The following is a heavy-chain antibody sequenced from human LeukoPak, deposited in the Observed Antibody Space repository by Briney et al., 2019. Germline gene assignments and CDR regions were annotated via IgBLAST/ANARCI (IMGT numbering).Heavy chain of an antibody. D-gene: IGHD2-21*02. Sequence: GGSLRLSCAASGFTFSSYAMSWVRQAPGKGLEWVSVISGSGGNTYYADSVKGRFTISRDNSKNTLYLQMNSLRAEDTAVYYCAKIGVVTGKDYWGQGTLVTVSS. CDR3: AKIGVVTGKDY. V-gene: IGHV3-23*01. CDR2: ISGSGGNT. J-gene: IGHJ4*02. CDR1: GFTFSSYA.